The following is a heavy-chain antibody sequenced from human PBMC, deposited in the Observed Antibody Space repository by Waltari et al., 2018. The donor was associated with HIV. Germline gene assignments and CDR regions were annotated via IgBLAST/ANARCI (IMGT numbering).Heavy chain of an antibody. CDR2: IIPIVGSP. J-gene: IGHJ3*02. V-gene: IGHV1-69*01. Sequence: QVQPVQSGAAVKKPGSSVKVSCTACGGTFLNSALNRVRQAPGQGLEWMGGIIPIVGSPNYSQKFQGRVKITADESTSTVYMRLSSLRSGDTAVYYCASASRDTAMGAFDIWGQGTMVTVSS. CDR3: ASASRDTAMGAFDI. CDR1: GGTFLNSA. D-gene: IGHD5-18*01.